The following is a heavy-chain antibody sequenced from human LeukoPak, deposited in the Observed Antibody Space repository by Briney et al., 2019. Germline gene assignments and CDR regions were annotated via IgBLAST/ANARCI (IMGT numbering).Heavy chain of an antibody. D-gene: IGHD5-12*01. Sequence: GGSLRLSCAASGFTFSSYAMSWVRQAPGKGLEWVSAISGSGGSTYYADSVKGRFTISRDNSKNTLYLQMNSLRAEDTAVYYCAKANHSGYENWGLTYSDYWGQGTLVTVSS. J-gene: IGHJ4*02. V-gene: IGHV3-23*01. CDR2: ISGSGGST. CDR3: AKANHSGYENWGLTYSDY. CDR1: GFTFSSYA.